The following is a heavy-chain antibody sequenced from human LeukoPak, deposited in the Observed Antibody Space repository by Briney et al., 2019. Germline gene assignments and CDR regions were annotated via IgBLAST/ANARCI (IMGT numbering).Heavy chain of an antibody. CDR2: IYPGDSDT. J-gene: IGHJ4*02. Sequence: GESLKISCKASGYSFSKYWIGWVRQMPGKGLEWVGIIYPGDSDTRYSPSFQGQVTISADKSINTAYLQWSSLKASDTAMYYCARHPYCSGGSCYFDYWGQGTLVTVSS. D-gene: IGHD2-15*01. CDR3: ARHPYCSGGSCYFDY. V-gene: IGHV5-51*01. CDR1: GYSFSKYW.